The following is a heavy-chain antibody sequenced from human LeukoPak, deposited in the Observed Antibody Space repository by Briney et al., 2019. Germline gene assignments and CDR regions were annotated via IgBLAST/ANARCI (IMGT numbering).Heavy chain of an antibody. CDR2: ISSSSSYI. J-gene: IGHJ3*02. CDR3: ARVYGYYGSGSYYAFDI. CDR1: GFTFSSYS. Sequence: GGSLRLSCAASGFTFSSYSMNWVRQAPGKGLEWVSSISSSSSYIYYADSVKGRFTISRDNAKNSLYLQMNSLRAEDTAVYYCARVYGYYGSGSYYAFDIWGQGTMVTVSS. D-gene: IGHD3-10*01. V-gene: IGHV3-21*01.